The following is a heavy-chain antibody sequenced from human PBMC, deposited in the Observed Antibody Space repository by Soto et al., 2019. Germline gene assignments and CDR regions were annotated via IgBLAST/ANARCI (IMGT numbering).Heavy chain of an antibody. J-gene: IGHJ5*02. V-gene: IGHV1-2*06. Sequence: ASVKVSCKASGYTFTGYYMHWVRQAPGQGLEWMGRINPNGGGTNYAQKFQGRVTMTRDTSISTAYTELSRLRSDDTAVHYCARATVPAAADWFDPWGQGTLLTVYS. D-gene: IGHD2-2*01. CDR3: ARATVPAAADWFDP. CDR1: GYTFTGYY. CDR2: INPNGGGT.